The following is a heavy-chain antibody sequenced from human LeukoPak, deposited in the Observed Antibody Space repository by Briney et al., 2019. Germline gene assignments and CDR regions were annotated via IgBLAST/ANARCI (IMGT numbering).Heavy chain of an antibody. D-gene: IGHD3-9*01. CDR1: GFTFSNHW. V-gene: IGHV3-7*01. J-gene: IGHJ4*02. CDR2: IKQDGSEK. CDR3: AREKYYDILTGYPHFDY. Sequence: GGSLRLSCAASGFTFSNHWMSWVRPTPGKGLEWVANIKQDGSEKYYVDSVKGRFTIYRDNATNSLYLQMNSLRAEDTSVYYCAREKYYDILTGYPHFDYWGQGTLVTVSS.